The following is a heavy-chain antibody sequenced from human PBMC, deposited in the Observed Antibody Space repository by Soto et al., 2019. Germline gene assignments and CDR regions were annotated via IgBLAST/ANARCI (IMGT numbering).Heavy chain of an antibody. D-gene: IGHD3-10*01. CDR2: ISGSGGST. Sequence: GSLRLSCTASGFTFGDYAMSWFRQAPGKGLEWVSAISGSGGSTYYADSVKGRFTISRDNSRNTLYLQMNSLRAEDTAVYYCAKGLLWFGESFDYWGQGTLVTVSS. CDR1: GFTFGDYA. J-gene: IGHJ4*02. V-gene: IGHV3-23*01. CDR3: AKGLLWFGESFDY.